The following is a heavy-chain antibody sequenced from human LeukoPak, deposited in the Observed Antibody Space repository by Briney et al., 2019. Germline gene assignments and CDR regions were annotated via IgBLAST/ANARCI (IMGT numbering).Heavy chain of an antibody. J-gene: IGHJ5*02. V-gene: IGHV1-2*02. CDR3: ARDYGSGSYYSSRWFDP. Sequence: ASVKVSCKASGYTFTDYYMHWVRQAPGQGLEWMGWINPKSGVTNYAQNLQGRVTLTRDTSISTAYMELSSLRSEDTAVYYCARDYGSGSYYSSRWFDPWGQGTLVTVSS. CDR2: INPKSGVT. D-gene: IGHD3-10*01. CDR1: GYTFTDYY.